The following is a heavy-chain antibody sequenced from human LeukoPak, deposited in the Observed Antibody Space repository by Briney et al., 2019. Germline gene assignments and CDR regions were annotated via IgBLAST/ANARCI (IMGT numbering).Heavy chain of an antibody. CDR1: GYTLTELS. D-gene: IGHD6-19*01. CDR2: FNPEDGET. CDR3: APDLSGWTSFDY. J-gene: IGHJ4*02. V-gene: IGHV1-24*01. Sequence: ASVKVSCKVSGYTLTELSMHWVRQAPGKGLEWMGGFNPEDGETIYAQKFQGRVTMTEDTSTDTAYMELSSLRSEDTAVYYCAPDLSGWTSFDYWGQGTLVTVSS.